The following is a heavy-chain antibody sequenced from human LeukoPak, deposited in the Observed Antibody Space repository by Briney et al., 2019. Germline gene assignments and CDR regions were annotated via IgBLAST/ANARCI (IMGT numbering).Heavy chain of an antibody. CDR2: ISHSGST. CDR3: ARAGLRFSGLGY. D-gene: IGHD3-3*01. CDR1: GGSFSGYY. V-gene: IGHV4-34*01. J-gene: IGHJ4*02. Sequence: PSETLSLTCAVYGGSFSGYYWSWIRQPPWKGLEWIGEISHSGSTNYNPSLKSRVTISVDTSKNQFSLKLSSVTAADTAVYYCARAGLRFSGLGYWGQGTLVTVSS.